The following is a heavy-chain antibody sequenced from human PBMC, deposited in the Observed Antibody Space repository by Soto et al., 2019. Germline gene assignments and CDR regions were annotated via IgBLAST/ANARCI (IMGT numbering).Heavy chain of an antibody. CDR2: IYYGGNT. D-gene: IGHD3-10*01. Sequence: QVQLQESGPGLVKPSQTLPLTCTVSGGSISSGDYYWSWIRQPPGKGLAWIGYIYYGGNTFYNPSLKSRVTISVDTSKNQFSLKVNSVTAADTAVYYCARYRRFGELLSGGLDVWGQGTTVTVSS. V-gene: IGHV4-30-4*01. CDR1: GGSISSGDYY. CDR3: ARYRRFGELLSGGLDV. J-gene: IGHJ6*02.